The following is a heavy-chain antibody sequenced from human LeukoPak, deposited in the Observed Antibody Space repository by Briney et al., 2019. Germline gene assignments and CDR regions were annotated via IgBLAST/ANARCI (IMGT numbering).Heavy chain of an antibody. CDR1: GFTFSSYA. D-gene: IGHD1-20*01. CDR2: ISSSSSYI. Sequence: PGGSLRLSCAASGFTFSSYAMSWVRQAPGKGLEWVSSISSSSSYIYYADSVKGRFTISRDNAKNSLYLQMNSLRAEDTAVYYCARVSLERYYFDYWGQGTLVTVSS. J-gene: IGHJ4*02. CDR3: ARVSLERYYFDY. V-gene: IGHV3-21*01.